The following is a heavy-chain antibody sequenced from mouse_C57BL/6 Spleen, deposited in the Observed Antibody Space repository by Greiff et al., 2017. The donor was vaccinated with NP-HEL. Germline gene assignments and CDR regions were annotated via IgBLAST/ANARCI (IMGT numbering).Heavy chain of an antibody. J-gene: IGHJ4*01. CDR1: GYTFTSYW. D-gene: IGHD2-1*01. V-gene: IGHV1-7*01. Sequence: QVQLKQSGAELAKPGASVKLSCKASGYTFTSYWMHWVKQRPGQGLEWIGYINPSDGYTKYNQKFKDKATLTADKSSSTAYMQLSSLTAEDSAVYYCAKGNYGISYAMDYWGQGTSVTVSS. CDR2: INPSDGYT. CDR3: AKGNYGISYAMDY.